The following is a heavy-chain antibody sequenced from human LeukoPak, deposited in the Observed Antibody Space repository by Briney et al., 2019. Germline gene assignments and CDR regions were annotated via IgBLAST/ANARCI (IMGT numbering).Heavy chain of an antibody. V-gene: IGHV4-39*07. J-gene: IGHJ4*02. CDR3: APLYGDYRGGDY. Sequence: SETLSLTCTVSGGSISSSSYYWGWIRQPPGKGLEWIGSIYYSGSTYYNPSLKSRVTISVDTSKNQFSLKLSSVTAADTAVYYCAPLYGDYRGGDYWGQGTLVTVSS. D-gene: IGHD4-17*01. CDR1: GGSISSSSYY. CDR2: IYYSGST.